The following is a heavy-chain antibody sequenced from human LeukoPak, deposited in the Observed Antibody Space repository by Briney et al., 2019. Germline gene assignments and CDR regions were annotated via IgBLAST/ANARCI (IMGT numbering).Heavy chain of an antibody. CDR1: GGSISSHY. J-gene: IGHJ2*01. Sequence: PAETLSLTCTVSGGSISSHYWSWIRQPPGKGLEWIGYIYYSGSTNYNPPLKSRVTISVDTSKNQFSLKLSSVTAADTAVYYCARVDGDSRSYFDLWGRGTLVTVSS. D-gene: IGHD4-17*01. V-gene: IGHV4-59*11. CDR3: ARVDGDSRSYFDL. CDR2: IYYSGST.